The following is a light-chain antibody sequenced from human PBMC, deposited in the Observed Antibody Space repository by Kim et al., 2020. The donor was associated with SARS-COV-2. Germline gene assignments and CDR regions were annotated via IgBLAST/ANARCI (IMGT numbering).Light chain of an antibody. Sequence: SVGDRVTITCRESENIKNYLNWYQHKPGKAPQLLIYAASNLQTGVPSRFSGSGSGTDFTLSISSLQPEDFATYYCQQSSDTPPITFGQGTRLEIK. V-gene: IGKV1-39*01. J-gene: IGKJ5*01. CDR3: QQSSDTPPIT. CDR2: AAS. CDR1: ENIKNY.